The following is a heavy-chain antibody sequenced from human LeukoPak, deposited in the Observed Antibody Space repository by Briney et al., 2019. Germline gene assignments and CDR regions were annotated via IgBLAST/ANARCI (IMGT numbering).Heavy chain of an antibody. CDR3: ARDPELGYCSSTSCSPEGN. CDR1: GYTFTSYD. J-gene: IGHJ4*02. D-gene: IGHD2-2*01. V-gene: IGHV1-18*01. CDR2: ISAYNGNT. Sequence: ASVKVSCKASGYTFTSYDINWVRQAPGQGLEWMGWISAYNGNTNYAQKLQGRVTMTTDTSTSAAYMELRSLRSDDTAVYYCARDPELGYCSSTSCSPEGNRGQGTLVTVSS.